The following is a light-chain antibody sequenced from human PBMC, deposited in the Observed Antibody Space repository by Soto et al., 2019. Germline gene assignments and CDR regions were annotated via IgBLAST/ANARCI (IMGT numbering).Light chain of an antibody. CDR3: RQRRAWPPT. Sequence: DIVLTQSPATLSLSPGERATLSCRASQSVCSYLAWYQQKPGQAPRLLIYDASNRATGIPARFSGSGSGREFTIPISSLEAEYLAVYYCRQRRAWPPTFGGGNKLEIK. V-gene: IGKV3-11*02. J-gene: IGKJ4*01. CDR2: DAS. CDR1: QSVCSY.